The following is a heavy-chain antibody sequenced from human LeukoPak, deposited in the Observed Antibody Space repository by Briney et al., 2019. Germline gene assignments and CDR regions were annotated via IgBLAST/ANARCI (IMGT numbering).Heavy chain of an antibody. CDR3: ARDLSSSSWYGDWYFDL. V-gene: IGHV4-4*07. D-gene: IGHD6-13*01. CDR1: GGSISGNY. Sequence: SETLSLTCTVFGGSISGNYWSWIRQPAGKGLEWIGRIYTSGSTNYNPSLKSRVTMSVDTSKNQFSLKLSSVTAADTAVYYCARDLSSSSWYGDWYFDLWGRGTLVTVSS. J-gene: IGHJ2*01. CDR2: IYTSGST.